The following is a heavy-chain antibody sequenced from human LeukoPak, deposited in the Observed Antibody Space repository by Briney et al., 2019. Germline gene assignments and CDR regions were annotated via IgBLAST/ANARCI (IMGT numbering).Heavy chain of an antibody. V-gene: IGHV1-18*01. CDR2: ISTYNGNT. CDR3: ARDQAYCSIITCPFDY. J-gene: IGHJ4*02. CDR1: GYTFTSYG. Sequence: ASVKVSCKASGYTFTSYGISWVRQAPGQGLEWMGWISTYNGNTNYAQKLRGRVTMTTDTSTSTAYMELRSLRSDNTAVYYCARDQAYCSIITCPFDYWGQGTLVTVPS. D-gene: IGHD2-2*01.